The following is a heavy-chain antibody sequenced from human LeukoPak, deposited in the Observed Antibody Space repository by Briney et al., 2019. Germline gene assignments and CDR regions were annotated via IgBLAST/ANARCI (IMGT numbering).Heavy chain of an antibody. CDR1: GSTFSSYS. V-gene: IGHV3-21*01. D-gene: IGHD2-2*01. CDR2: ISSSSYI. J-gene: IGHJ6*02. Sequence: GGSLRLSCAASGSTFSSYSMNWVRQAPGKGLEWVSSISSSSYIYYADSVKGRFTISRDNAKNSLYLQMNSLRAEDTAVYYCARYCSSTSCPTYYYYGMDVWGQGTTVTVSS. CDR3: ARYCSSTSCPTYYYYGMDV.